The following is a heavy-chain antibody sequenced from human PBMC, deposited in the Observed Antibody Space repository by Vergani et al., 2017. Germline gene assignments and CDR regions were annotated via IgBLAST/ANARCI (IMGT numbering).Heavy chain of an antibody. CDR2: IYYSGST. Sequence: QLQLQESGPGLVKPSETLSLTCTVSGGSISSSSYYWGWIRQPPGKGLEWIGSIYYSGSTYYNPSLTSRVTISVDTSKNRFSLKLSSVTAADTAVYYCASGVVTNYYGSGSYFYSNWGQGTLVTVSS. CDR3: ASGVVTNYYGSGSYFYSN. D-gene: IGHD3-10*01. V-gene: IGHV4-39*07. CDR1: GGSISSSSYY. J-gene: IGHJ4*02.